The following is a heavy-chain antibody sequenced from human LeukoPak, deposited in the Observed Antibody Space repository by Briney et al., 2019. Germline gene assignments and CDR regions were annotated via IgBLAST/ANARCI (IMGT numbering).Heavy chain of an antibody. Sequence: EASVKVSCKASGYTFTSYAMHWVRQAPGQRLEWMGWINAGNGNTKYSQKFQGRVTITRDTSASTAYMELSSLRSEDTAVYYCAREEADTAMVIGLGPWGQGTLVTVSS. CDR1: GYTFTSYA. CDR2: INAGNGNT. J-gene: IGHJ5*02. D-gene: IGHD5-18*01. V-gene: IGHV1-3*01. CDR3: AREEADTAMVIGLGP.